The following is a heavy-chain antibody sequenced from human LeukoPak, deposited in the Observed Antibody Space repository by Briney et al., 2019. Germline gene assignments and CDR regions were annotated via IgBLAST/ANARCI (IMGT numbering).Heavy chain of an antibody. Sequence: PSETLSLTCTVSGGSISNSSYFWGWIRQPPGKGLEWIGNISYTGSTYYNPSLKSRVTISVDRSKNQFSLKLSSVTAADTAVYYCARTFGQQLIDYWGQGTLVTVSS. CDR3: ARTFGQQLIDY. D-gene: IGHD6-13*01. J-gene: IGHJ4*02. V-gene: IGHV4-39*07. CDR2: ISYTGST. CDR1: GGSISNSSYF.